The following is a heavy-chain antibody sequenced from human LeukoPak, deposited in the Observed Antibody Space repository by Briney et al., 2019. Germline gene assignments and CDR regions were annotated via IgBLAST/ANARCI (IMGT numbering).Heavy chain of an antibody. CDR3: SGGGSITVAGY. Sequence: GGSPRLSCAASGFTFSNSFMHWVRQAPGKGLVWVSRINSDGSSTNYADSVKGRFTISRDNAKNTLFLQMNSLRAEDSAVYYCSGGGSITVAGYWGQGTLVTVSS. J-gene: IGHJ4*02. V-gene: IGHV3-74*01. CDR1: GFTFSNSF. D-gene: IGHD3-10*01. CDR2: INSDGSST.